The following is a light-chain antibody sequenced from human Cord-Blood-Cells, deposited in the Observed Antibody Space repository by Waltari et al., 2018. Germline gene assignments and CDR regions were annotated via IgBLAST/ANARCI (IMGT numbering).Light chain of an antibody. Sequence: EIQMTQSPFSLSASVGARVTITCQASQDISNYLNWYQQKPGKAPKLLIYDASNLETGVPSRFSGSGSGTDFTFTIISLQPEDIATYYCQQYDNLPLTFGGGTKVEIK. CDR2: DAS. CDR1: QDISNY. J-gene: IGKJ4*01. CDR3: QQYDNLPLT. V-gene: IGKV1-33*01.